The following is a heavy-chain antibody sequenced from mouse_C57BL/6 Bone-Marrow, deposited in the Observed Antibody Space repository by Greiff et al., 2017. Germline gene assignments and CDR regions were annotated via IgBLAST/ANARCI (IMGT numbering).Heavy chain of an antibody. CDR3: ASNPHYYGSSYRCYWYFDV. D-gene: IGHD1-1*01. Sequence: VQLQQSGPELVKPGASVKISCKASGYAFSSSWMNWVKQRPGKGLEWIGRIYPGDGDTNYNGKFKGKATLTADKSSSTAYMQLSSLTSEDSAVYFCASNPHYYGSSYRCYWYFDVWGTGTTVTVSS. CDR2: IYPGDGDT. V-gene: IGHV1-82*01. CDR1: GYAFSSSW. J-gene: IGHJ1*03.